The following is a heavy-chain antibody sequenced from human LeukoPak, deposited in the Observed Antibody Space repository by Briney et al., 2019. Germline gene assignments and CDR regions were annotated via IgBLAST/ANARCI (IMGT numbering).Heavy chain of an antibody. CDR2: IYPPDSDT. CDR3: ATATSGSSGWSY. Sequence: GESLKISCKGSGYSFTSYWIGWVRQMPERGLEWMGIIYPPDSDTRYSPSFQGQVTISANKSISTSSLQWSSLKASDTAIYYCATATSGSSGWSYWGQGTLVTVSA. CDR1: GYSFTSYW. J-gene: IGHJ4*02. D-gene: IGHD6-19*01. V-gene: IGHV5-51*01.